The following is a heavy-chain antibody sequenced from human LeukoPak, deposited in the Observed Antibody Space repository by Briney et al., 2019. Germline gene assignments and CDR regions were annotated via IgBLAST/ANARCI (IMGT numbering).Heavy chain of an antibody. J-gene: IGHJ4*02. V-gene: IGHV4-34*01. CDR2: GSESGGT. CDR3: ARAPSIVGAYSYFDY. CDR1: GGSLNGHY. D-gene: IGHD1-26*01. Sequence: SETLSLTCAVYGGSLNGHYWSWIRQPPGKGLEWIGEGSESGGTKFNPSLKIRVTMSVDTSKNQFSLKLNSVTAADTAVYYCARAPSIVGAYSYFDYWGQGTLATVSS.